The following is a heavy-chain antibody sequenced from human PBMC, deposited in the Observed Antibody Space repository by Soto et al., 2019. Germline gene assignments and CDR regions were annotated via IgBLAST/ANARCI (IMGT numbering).Heavy chain of an antibody. Sequence: ASVKVSCKASGYTFTGYYMHWVRQAPGQGLEWMGWINPNSGGTNYAQKFQGWVTMTRDTSISTAYMELSRLRSDDTAVSYCAGEARNYYDSSGSLNWFDPWGQGTLVNISS. J-gene: IGHJ5*02. V-gene: IGHV1-2*04. CDR1: GYTFTGYY. CDR2: INPNSGGT. D-gene: IGHD3-22*01. CDR3: AGEARNYYDSSGSLNWFDP.